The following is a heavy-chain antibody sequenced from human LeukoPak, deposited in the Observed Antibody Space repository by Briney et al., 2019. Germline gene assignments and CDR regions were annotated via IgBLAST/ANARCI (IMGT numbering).Heavy chain of an antibody. CDR3: AREREGDSGNYWEGHFDS. CDR2: IIPIDGLG. D-gene: IGHD3-22*01. CDR1: GGTFSSHT. Sequence: GSSVKVSCKASGGTFSSHTITWVRQAPGQGLEWMGRIIPIDGLGNNAQKFQDRVTITADISTSTVYMEMSSLGSDDTAVYFCAREREGDSGNYWEGHFDSWGQGTLVIVSS. J-gene: IGHJ4*02. V-gene: IGHV1-69*04.